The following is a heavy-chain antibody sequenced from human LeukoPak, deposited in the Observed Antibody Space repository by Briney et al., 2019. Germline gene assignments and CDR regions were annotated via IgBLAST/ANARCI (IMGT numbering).Heavy chain of an antibody. J-gene: IGHJ4*02. CDR3: AKDLPVEMATTTVDY. D-gene: IGHD5-24*01. V-gene: IGHV3-23*01. Sequence: GGSLRLSCAASGFTFSSSAMSWVRQAPGKGLEWVSAISNNGGYTYYADSVQGRFTISRDNSKSTLCLQMNSLRAEDTAVYYCAKDLPVEMATTTVDYWGQGTLVTVSS. CDR2: ISNNGGYT. CDR1: GFTFSSSA.